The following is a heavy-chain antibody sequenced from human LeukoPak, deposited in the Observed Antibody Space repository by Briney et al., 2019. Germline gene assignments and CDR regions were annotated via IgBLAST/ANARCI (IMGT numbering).Heavy chain of an antibody. D-gene: IGHD3-10*01. CDR2: ISGSGGST. V-gene: IGHV3-23*01. J-gene: IGHJ4*02. CDR3: ARGNHYGSGSYDY. CDR1: GFTFSSYA. Sequence: GGSLRLSCAASGFTFSSYAMSWVRQAPGKGLEWVSAISGSGGSTYYADSVKGRFTISRDNSKNTLYLQMNCLRAEDTAVYYCARGNHYGSGSYDYWGQGTLVTVSS.